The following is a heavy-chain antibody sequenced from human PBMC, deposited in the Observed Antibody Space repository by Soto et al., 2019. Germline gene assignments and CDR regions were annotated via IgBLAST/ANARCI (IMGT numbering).Heavy chain of an antibody. J-gene: IGHJ4*02. CDR2: ISYSGNT. CDR3: AGLKGYAGSPIDY. V-gene: IGHV4-59*12. D-gene: IGHD2-15*01. Sequence: SETLSLTCTVSGGSIISGYWSWIRQPPGKGLEWIGYISYSGNTNYNPSLNSRVTMSVDTPKNQFSLRLSSVTTADTAVYYCAGLKGYAGSPIDYWGQGTLVTVSS. CDR1: GGSIISGY.